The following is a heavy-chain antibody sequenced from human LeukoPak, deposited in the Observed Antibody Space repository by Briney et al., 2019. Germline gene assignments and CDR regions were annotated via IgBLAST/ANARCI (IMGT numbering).Heavy chain of an antibody. Sequence: GASAKVSRKASGYTFTTYNINWVRQAPGQGLECMGWINPNRGNTGYAQKFQGRVTMTRDTSMSTAYIELRSLTAQDTAVYYCARGDTWSPRWDHWGQGTLVAVCS. CDR1: GYTFTTYN. J-gene: IGHJ4*02. V-gene: IGHV1-8*01. CDR2: INPNRGNT. CDR3: ARGDTWSPRWDH. D-gene: IGHD1-1*01.